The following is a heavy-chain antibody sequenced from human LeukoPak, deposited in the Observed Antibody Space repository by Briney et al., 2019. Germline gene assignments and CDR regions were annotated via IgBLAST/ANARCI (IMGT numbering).Heavy chain of an antibody. V-gene: IGHV1-2*02. D-gene: IGHD6-13*01. J-gene: IGHJ1*01. CDR2: SNPSSGGT. CDR3: TRVRALAAAGTGARYFQD. CDR1: GYTFSDYH. Sequence: ASVKLSCKASGYTFSDYHIHWLRQAPGQGLELMGWSNPSSGGTNYAEKFHGRVTMTRDTSTNTAYMELSRLRSDDTAVYFCTRVRALAAAGTGARYFQDWGQGTLVTVSS.